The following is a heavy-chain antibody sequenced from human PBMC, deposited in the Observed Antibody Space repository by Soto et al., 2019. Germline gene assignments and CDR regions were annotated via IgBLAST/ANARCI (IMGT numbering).Heavy chain of an antibody. D-gene: IGHD3-9*01. CDR3: ARVTGYYYVDY. Sequence: QVQLVQSGAEEKKPGASVKVSCRASGYTFTSYAMHWVRQAPGQRLEWMGWINAGNGNTKYSQKFQGRVTITRDTSASTADMELSRLRSEDTAVYYCARVTGYYYVDYWGQGTLVTAAS. J-gene: IGHJ4*02. CDR1: GYTFTSYA. CDR2: INAGNGNT. V-gene: IGHV1-3*05.